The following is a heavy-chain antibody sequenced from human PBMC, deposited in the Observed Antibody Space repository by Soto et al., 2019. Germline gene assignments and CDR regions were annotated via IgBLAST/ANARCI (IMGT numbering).Heavy chain of an antibody. D-gene: IGHD3-16*02. CDR2: IYYSGST. CDR1: GGSISSYY. V-gene: IGHV4-59*01. Sequence: SETLSLTCTVSGGSISSYYWSWIRQPPGKGLEWIGYIYYSGSTNYNPSLKSRVTISVDTSKNQFSLKLSSVTAADTAVYYCARVHGDYDYVWGSYRSNWFDPWGQGTLVTVS. J-gene: IGHJ5*02. CDR3: ARVHGDYDYVWGSYRSNWFDP.